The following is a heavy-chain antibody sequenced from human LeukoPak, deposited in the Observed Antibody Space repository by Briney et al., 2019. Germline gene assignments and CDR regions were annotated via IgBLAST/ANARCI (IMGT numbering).Heavy chain of an antibody. Sequence: GGSLRLSCEASGFTFSTYAMSWVRQAPGKGLEWVANIKQDGSEKYYVDSVKGRFTISRDNAKNSLYLQMNSLRAEDTAVYYCARDAQWHGYYYCGMDVWGQGTTVTVSS. CDR2: IKQDGSEK. CDR1: GFTFSTYA. D-gene: IGHD6-19*01. J-gene: IGHJ6*02. V-gene: IGHV3-7*01. CDR3: ARDAQWHGYYYCGMDV.